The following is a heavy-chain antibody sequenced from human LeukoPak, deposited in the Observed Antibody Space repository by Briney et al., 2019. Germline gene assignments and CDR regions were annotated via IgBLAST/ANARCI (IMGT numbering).Heavy chain of an antibody. Sequence: GASVRVSCKASGYTFTGYDINWVRQATGQGLEWMGWMNPSSGDTGYAQKFQGRVTMTRNTSIDTAYMDLSGLRSEDTAVYYCTRGSLSGSSRDYWGQGTLVTVSS. CDR2: MNPSSGDT. D-gene: IGHD1-26*01. J-gene: IGHJ4*02. V-gene: IGHV1-8*01. CDR3: TRGSLSGSSRDY. CDR1: GYTFTGYD.